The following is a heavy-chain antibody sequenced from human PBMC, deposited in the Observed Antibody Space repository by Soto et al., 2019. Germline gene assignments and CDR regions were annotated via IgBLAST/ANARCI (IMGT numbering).Heavy chain of an antibody. V-gene: IGHV1-18*04. J-gene: IGHJ3*02. CDR2: ISAYNGKT. CDR3: ARELYYYDSSGHTGDAFDI. CDR1: GYTFTSYG. Sequence: EASVKVSCKASGYTFTSYGISWVRQAPGQGLEWMGWISAYNGKTNYAQKLQGRVTMTTDTSTSTAYMELRSLRSDDTAVYYCARELYYYDSSGHTGDAFDIWGQGTMVTVSS. D-gene: IGHD3-22*01.